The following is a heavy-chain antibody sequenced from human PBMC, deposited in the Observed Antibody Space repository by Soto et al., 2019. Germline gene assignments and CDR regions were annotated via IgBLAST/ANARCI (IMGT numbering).Heavy chain of an antibody. Sequence: EFAPKPGNPAQSVRLTCTFSGFSLPTRPVGVGCLRQPPGKALEWLALIYWDDDKRYSPSLQSRLTITKDTSRNQVVLTMTNMDPVDTATYYCAHRGDYNSKWNGGYFAYWGQGTVVTSPQ. D-gene: IGHD6-13*01. V-gene: IGHV2-5*02. CDR2: IYWDDDK. CDR1: GFSLPTRPVG. CDR3: AHRGDYNSKWNGGYFAY. J-gene: IGHJ4*02.